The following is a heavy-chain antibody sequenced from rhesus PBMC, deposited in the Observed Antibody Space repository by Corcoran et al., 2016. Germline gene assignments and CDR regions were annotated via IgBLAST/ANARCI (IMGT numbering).Heavy chain of an antibody. CDR3: ARSEYSNYGLIDYYGLDS. J-gene: IGHJ6*01. Sequence: QLQLQESGPGLVKPSETLSLTCAVSGGSIRSSYWSWIRQAPGKGLEGIGYIYGCDSRNKTNHALKRRVTLSVDTSKNQLSLKLSSVTAADTAVYYCARSEYSNYGLIDYYGLDSWGQGVVVTVSS. CDR1: GGSIRSSY. D-gene: IGHD4-23*01. CDR2: IYGCDSRN. V-gene: IGHV4-169*01.